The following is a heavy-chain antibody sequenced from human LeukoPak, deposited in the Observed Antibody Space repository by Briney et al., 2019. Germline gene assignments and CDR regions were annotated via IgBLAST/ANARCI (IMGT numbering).Heavy chain of an antibody. D-gene: IGHD3-3*01. CDR1: GGSVSSGSYY. Sequence: PSETLSFTCTVSGGSVSSGSYYWSWIRQPPGKGLEWIGYIYYSGSTNYNPSLKSRVTISVDTSKNQFSLKLSSVTAADTAVYYCARDRREFWSGLKTPYYYYGMDVWGQGTTVTVSS. J-gene: IGHJ6*02. CDR3: ARDRREFWSGLKTPYYYYGMDV. CDR2: IYYSGST. V-gene: IGHV4-61*01.